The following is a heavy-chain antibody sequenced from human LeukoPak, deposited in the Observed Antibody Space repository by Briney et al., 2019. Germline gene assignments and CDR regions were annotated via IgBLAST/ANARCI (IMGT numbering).Heavy chain of an antibody. J-gene: IGHJ4*02. CDR1: GFTFSIYE. CDR3: ARVRGRDILTSYEY. V-gene: IGHV3-48*03. Sequence: GVSLTLSCAASGFTFSIYEMNWVRQAPGKGLEGVSYIRSSGSTIYYGDSVKGLFPISRDKANTSLYMEMNRLRAEDTVVYYCARVRGRDILTSYEYWGEGTVVSVLS. CDR2: IRSSGSTI. D-gene: IGHD3-9*01.